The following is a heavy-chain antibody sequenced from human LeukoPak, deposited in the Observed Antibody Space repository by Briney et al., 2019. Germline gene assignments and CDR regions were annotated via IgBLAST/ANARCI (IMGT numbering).Heavy chain of an antibody. Sequence: PGGSLRLSCAASGFTFSSYGMHWVRQAPGKGLEWVAFIRYDGSNKYYADSVKGRFTISRDNSKNTLYLQMNSLRAEDTAVYYCAKVGLCGGDCYNFDYWGQGTLVTVSS. CDR1: GFTFSSYG. V-gene: IGHV3-30*02. J-gene: IGHJ4*02. D-gene: IGHD2-21*02. CDR3: AKVGLCGGDCYNFDY. CDR2: IRYDGSNK.